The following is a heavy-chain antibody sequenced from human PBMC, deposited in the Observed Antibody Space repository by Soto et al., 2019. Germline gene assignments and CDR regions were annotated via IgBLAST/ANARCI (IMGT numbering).Heavy chain of an antibody. J-gene: IGHJ6*02. D-gene: IGHD3-9*01. CDR1: GYTFTSYY. V-gene: IGHV1-46*01. CDR3: ARDILTGYYPTYYYYGMDV. CDR2: INPSGGST. Sequence: GASVEVACKASGYTFTSYYMHWVRQAPGQGLEWMGIINPSGGSTSYAQKFQGRVTMTRDTSTSTVYMELSSLRSEDTAVYYCARDILTGYYPTYYYYGMDVWGQGTTVTVSS.